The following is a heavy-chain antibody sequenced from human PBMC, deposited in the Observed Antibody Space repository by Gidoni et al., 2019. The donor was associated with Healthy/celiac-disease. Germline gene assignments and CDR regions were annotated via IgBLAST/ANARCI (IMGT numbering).Heavy chain of an antibody. CDR1: GGSISSGSYS. D-gene: IGHD5-18*01. Sequence: QVQLQESGPGLAKPSQTLSLTCTVSGGSISSGSYSWSWIRQPAEKGLEWIGRIYTSGSTNYNPSLKSRVTMSVDTSKNQFSLKLSSVTAADTAVYYCARVRGYSYGFDYWGQGTLVTVSS. CDR3: ARVRGYSYGFDY. CDR2: IYTSGST. V-gene: IGHV4-61*02. J-gene: IGHJ4*02.